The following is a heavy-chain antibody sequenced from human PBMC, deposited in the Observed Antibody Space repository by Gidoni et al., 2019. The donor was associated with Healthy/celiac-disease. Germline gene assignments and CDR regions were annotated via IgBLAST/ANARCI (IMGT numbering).Heavy chain of an antibody. CDR2: ISWNSGSI. V-gene: IGHV3-9*01. J-gene: IGHJ3*02. CDR1: GFTFADYA. D-gene: IGHD4-17*01. Sequence: EVQLVESGGGLVQPGRSLRLSCSASGFTFADYAMHWVRQAPGKGLEWVSGISWNSGSIGYADSVKGRFTISRDNAKNSLYLQMNSLRAEDTALYYCAKDISYADYGDYGGAFDIWGQGTMVTVSS. CDR3: AKDISYADYGDYGGAFDI.